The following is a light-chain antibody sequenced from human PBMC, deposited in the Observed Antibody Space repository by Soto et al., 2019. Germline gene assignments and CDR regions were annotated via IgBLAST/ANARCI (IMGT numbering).Light chain of an antibody. V-gene: IGKV3-20*01. Sequence: EIVLTQSPGTLSLSPGERATLSCRASQSISSNDLAWFQQKPGHAPRLLIYGASTRATGIPDRFGGSGSGTDFTLTISSLEPEDFALYHCLQYDTSPLTFGGGTKVEIK. CDR2: GAS. CDR3: LQYDTSPLT. CDR1: QSISSND. J-gene: IGKJ4*01.